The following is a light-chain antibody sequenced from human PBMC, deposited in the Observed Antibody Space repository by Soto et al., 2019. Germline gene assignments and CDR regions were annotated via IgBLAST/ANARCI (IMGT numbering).Light chain of an antibody. V-gene: IGLV2-18*02. Sequence: QSVLTQPPSVSGSPGQSVAISCTGTSSDAGSYNRVSWYQQPPGTAPKLMIYDVSDRPSGVPDRFSGSKSGNTASLTISGLQAEDEADYYCSSYTTTSTYVFGTGTKVTVL. CDR2: DVS. J-gene: IGLJ1*01. CDR3: SSYTTTSTYV. CDR1: SSDAGSYNR.